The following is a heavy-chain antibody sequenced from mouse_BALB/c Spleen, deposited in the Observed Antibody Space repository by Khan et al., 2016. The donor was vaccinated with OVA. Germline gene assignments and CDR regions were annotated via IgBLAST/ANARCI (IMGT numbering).Heavy chain of an antibody. CDR3: VRSASYGDYVEAWFAY. J-gene: IGHJ3*01. V-gene: IGHV1-37*01. CDR1: GYSFTGYT. CDR2: INPYNGGT. Sequence: VQLQQSGPELVKPGASMKMSCKASGYSFTGYTMNWVKQSHVKNLEWIGLINPYNGGTAYNQKFRGKATLTVEKSSNTAYMELLSLNSADSAVYYCVRSASYGDYVEAWFAYWGQGTLVTVSA. D-gene: IGHD2-13*01.